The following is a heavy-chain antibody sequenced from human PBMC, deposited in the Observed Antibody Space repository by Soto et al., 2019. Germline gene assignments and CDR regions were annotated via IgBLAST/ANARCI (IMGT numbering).Heavy chain of an antibody. Sequence: QVQLVQSGAEVKKPGASVKVSCEASGYTFIDYYMHWVRQAPGQGFEWMGRISPKSGGTNYAQKFQGRVTMTRDKSTRTAYMEVNRLRSDDTAVYFCARGGGSGWHGDWFDPWGQGTLVTVSS. V-gene: IGHV1-2*02. CDR3: ARGGGSGWHGDWFDP. J-gene: IGHJ5*02. CDR1: GYTFIDYY. D-gene: IGHD6-19*01. CDR2: ISPKSGGT.